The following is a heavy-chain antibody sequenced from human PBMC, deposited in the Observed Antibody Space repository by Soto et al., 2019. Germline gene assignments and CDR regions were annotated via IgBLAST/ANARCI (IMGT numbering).Heavy chain of an antibody. V-gene: IGHV3-53*01. D-gene: IGHD3-22*01. Sequence: GGSLRLSCAASGFTVSSNYMSWVRQAPGKGLEWVSVIYSGCSTYYADSVKGRFTISRDNSKNTLYLQMNSLRAEDTAVYYCARNYYDSGGGFDYWGQGTLVTVSS. CDR2: IYSGCST. CDR1: GFTVSSNY. J-gene: IGHJ4*02. CDR3: ARNYYDSGGGFDY.